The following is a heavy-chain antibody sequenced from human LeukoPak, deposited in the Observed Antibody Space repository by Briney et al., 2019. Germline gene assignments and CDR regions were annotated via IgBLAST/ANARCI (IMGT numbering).Heavy chain of an antibody. D-gene: IGHD1-14*01. CDR1: GGSISSYY. Sequence: SETLSLTCTVSGGSISSYYWSWIRQPPGKGLEWIGYIYYSGSTNYNPSLKSRVTISVDTSKNQFSLKLSSVTAADTAVYYCARKGPRKWFDPWGRGTLVTVSS. V-gene: IGHV4-59*01. J-gene: IGHJ5*02. CDR3: ARKGPRKWFDP. CDR2: IYYSGST.